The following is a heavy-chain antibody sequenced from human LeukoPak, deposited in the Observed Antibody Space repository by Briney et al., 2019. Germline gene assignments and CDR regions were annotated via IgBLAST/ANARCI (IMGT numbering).Heavy chain of an antibody. J-gene: IGHJ6*02. V-gene: IGHV3-74*01. CDR3: ARDREYTMDV. CDR1: VFSFSTSW. D-gene: IGHD1-1*01. Sequence: GGSLRLSCAASVFSFSTSWMHGVRQAPGKGLVWVSLINGDASRTIYADSVKGRFTISRDNAKNTLYLQMNSLRDDDTAVYYCARDREYTMDVWGQGTTVTVSS. CDR2: INGDASRT.